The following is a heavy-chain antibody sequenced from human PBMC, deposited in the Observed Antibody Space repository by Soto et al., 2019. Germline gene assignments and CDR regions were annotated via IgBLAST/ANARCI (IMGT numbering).Heavy chain of an antibody. CDR3: ARSAVDY. CDR2: ISGTSSTI. J-gene: IGHJ4*02. V-gene: IGHV3-48*02. CDR1: GFTFSGYS. Sequence: GGSLRLSCVASGFTFSGYSMNWVRQAPGKGLEWASYISGTSSTIYYADSVKGRFTISRDNAKNSLYLQMNSLRDEDTAVYYCARSAVDYWGQGTLVTVSS.